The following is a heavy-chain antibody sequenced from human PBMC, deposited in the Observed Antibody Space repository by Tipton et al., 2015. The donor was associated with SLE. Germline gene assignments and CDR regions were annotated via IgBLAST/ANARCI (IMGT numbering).Heavy chain of an antibody. CDR3: ARSVQLERRPFDY. V-gene: IGHV3-66*01. CDR2: IYSGGST. J-gene: IGHJ4*02. D-gene: IGHD1-1*01. Sequence: SLRLSCAASGFTVSSHYMSWVRRAPGKGLESVSVIYSGGSTFYADSVKGRFTVSRDSSKNTLYLQMNNLRAEDTAVYYCARSVQLERRPFDYWGQGTLVTVSS. CDR1: GFTVSSHY.